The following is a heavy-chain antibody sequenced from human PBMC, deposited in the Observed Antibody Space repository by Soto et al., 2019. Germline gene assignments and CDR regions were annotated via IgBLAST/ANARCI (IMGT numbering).Heavy chain of an antibody. CDR3: ARVRGLLRSHDAFDI. CDR1: GFTFSDYY. D-gene: IGHD4-17*01. J-gene: IGHJ3*02. Sequence: VGSLRLSCAASGFTFSDYYINWIRQALGKGLEWVSYISSSSTYTNYADSVKGRFTISRDNAKNSLFLQMNSLRAEDTAVYYCARVRGLLRSHDAFDIWGQGTMVTVSS. V-gene: IGHV3-11*06. CDR2: ISSSSTYT.